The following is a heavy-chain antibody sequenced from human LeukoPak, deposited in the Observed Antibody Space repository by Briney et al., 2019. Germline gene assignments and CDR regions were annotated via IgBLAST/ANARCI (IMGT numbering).Heavy chain of an antibody. CDR3: ARDSIYCRGTTCLLMDV. V-gene: IGHV3-23*01. J-gene: IGHJ6*04. Sequence: GGSLRLSCAASGVSFNTYAMGWGRPAPGRGLGWVSMITSGGRSTYYAASVKGRFTIARDNSRNTVYLQMDSLRAEDTAVYYCARDSIYCRGTTCLLMDVWGKGTTVTVSS. CDR2: ITSGGRST. CDR1: GVSFNTYA. D-gene: IGHD1-7*01.